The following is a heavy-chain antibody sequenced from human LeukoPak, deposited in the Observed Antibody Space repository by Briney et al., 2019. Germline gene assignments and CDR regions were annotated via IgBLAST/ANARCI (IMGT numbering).Heavy chain of an antibody. D-gene: IGHD3-3*01. V-gene: IGHV1-69*13. J-gene: IGHJ6*03. Sequence: GASVKVSCKASGGTFSSCGISWVRQAPGQGLVWMGGIIPIFGTANYAQKFQGRVTITGDESTSTAYMELSSLRSEDTAVYYCTTRGEVTSYYYYYMAVWGKGTTVTVSS. CDR2: IIPIFGTA. CDR1: GGTFSSCG. CDR3: TTRGEVTSYYYYYMAV.